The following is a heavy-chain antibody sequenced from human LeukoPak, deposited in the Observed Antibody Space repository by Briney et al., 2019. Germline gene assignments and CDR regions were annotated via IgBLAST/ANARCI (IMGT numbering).Heavy chain of an antibody. D-gene: IGHD3-9*01. CDR2: ISYDGSNK. V-gene: IGHV3-30-3*01. CDR3: ARDPVQDNYDILTGYYFDY. Sequence: GGSLRLSCAASGFTFSSYAMHWVRQAPGKGLEWVAVISYDGSNKYYADSVKGRFTISRDNSKNTLYLQMNSLRAEDTAVYYCARDPVQDNYDILTGYYFDYWGQGTLVTVSS. J-gene: IGHJ4*02. CDR1: GFTFSSYA.